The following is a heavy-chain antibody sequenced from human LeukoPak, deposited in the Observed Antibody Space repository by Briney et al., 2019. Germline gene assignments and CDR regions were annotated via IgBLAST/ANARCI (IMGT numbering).Heavy chain of an antibody. CDR1: GYRFTSYW. CDR3: ARLSEQQLYGMDV. J-gene: IGHJ6*02. Sequence: GASLKISCKGSGYRFTSYWIGWVRQMPGKGLEWMGIIYPGDSDTRYSPSFQGQVTISADKSISTAYLQWSSLKASDTAMYYCARLSEQQLYGMDVWGQGTTVTVSS. CDR2: IYPGDSDT. V-gene: IGHV5-51*01. D-gene: IGHD6-13*01.